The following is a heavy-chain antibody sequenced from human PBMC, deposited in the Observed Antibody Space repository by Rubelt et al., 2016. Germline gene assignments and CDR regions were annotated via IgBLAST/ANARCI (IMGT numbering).Heavy chain of an antibody. CDR2: ISAGGGST. CDR3: ARSSRGYNYLHVDY. V-gene: IGHV3-23*01. Sequence: GGGLVQPGGSLRLSCAASGFTFSSYAMGWVRQAPGKGLEWVSGISAGGGSTYYADSVKGRFTISRDNSKNTLYLQMNSLRAEDTAVYYCARSSRGYNYLHVDYWGQGTLVTVSS. CDR1: GFTFSSYA. J-gene: IGHJ4*02. D-gene: IGHD5-18*01.